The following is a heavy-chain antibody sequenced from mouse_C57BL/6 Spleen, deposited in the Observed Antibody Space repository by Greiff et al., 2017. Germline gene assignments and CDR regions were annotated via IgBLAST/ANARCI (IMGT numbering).Heavy chain of an antibody. V-gene: IGHV5-12*01. Sequence: DVMLVESGGGLVQPGGSLKLSCAASGFTFSDYYMYWVRQTPEKRLEWVAYISNGGGSTYYPDTVKGRFTISRDNAKNTLYLQMSRLKSEDTAMYYCARQGGNYPSWFAYWGQGTLVTVSA. CDR2: ISNGGGST. CDR3: ARQGGNYPSWFAY. D-gene: IGHD2-1*01. J-gene: IGHJ3*01. CDR1: GFTFSDYY.